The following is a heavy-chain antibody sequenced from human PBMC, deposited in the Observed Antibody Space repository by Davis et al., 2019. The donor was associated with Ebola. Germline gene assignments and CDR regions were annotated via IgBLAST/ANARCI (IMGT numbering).Heavy chain of an antibody. V-gene: IGHV3-23*01. CDR3: TTRLVNHFDY. D-gene: IGHD2-15*01. CDR1: GFSFSRTD. Sequence: PGGSLRLSCAASGFSFSRTDMNWFRQAPGRGPEWVSNINGGGGDTYYADSVKGRFTISRDDSRSTVFLQMNALRAEDTALYYCTTRLVNHFDYWGQGTLVTVSS. J-gene: IGHJ4*02. CDR2: INGGGGDT.